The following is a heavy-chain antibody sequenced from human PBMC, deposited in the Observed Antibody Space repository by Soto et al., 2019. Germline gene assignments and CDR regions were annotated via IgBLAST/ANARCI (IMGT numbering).Heavy chain of an antibody. D-gene: IGHD3-9*01. CDR1: AFTFTSYG. J-gene: IGHJ4*02. V-gene: IGHV3-23*01. CDR3: ARDVGLDSDDFFAY. Sequence: SLRPSCTASAFTFTSYGMGCVRQAPGKGLQWVSRIRGDGGQTHYTDSVKGRFSISRDNSKNTVYLQMDSLRAEDTAMYFCARDVGLDSDDFFAYWGQGTQVTVSS. CDR2: IRGDGGQT.